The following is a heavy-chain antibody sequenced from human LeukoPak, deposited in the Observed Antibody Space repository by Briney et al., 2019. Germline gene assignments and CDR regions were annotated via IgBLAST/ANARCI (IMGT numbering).Heavy chain of an antibody. V-gene: IGHV4-34*01. CDR3: ARSGAGYDFWSGYFDY. CDR2: INHSGST. D-gene: IGHD3-3*01. Sequence: SETLSLTCAVYGGSFSGYYWSWIRQPPGKGLEWIGEINHSGSTNYNPSLKSRVTMSVDTSKNQFSLKLSSVTAADTAVFYCARSGAGYDFWSGYFDYWGQGTLVTVSS. CDR1: GGSFSGYY. J-gene: IGHJ4*02.